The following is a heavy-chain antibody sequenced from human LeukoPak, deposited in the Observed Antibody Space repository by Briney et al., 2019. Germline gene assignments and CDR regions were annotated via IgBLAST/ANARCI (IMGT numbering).Heavy chain of an antibody. CDR1: GYTFTGYY. CDR3: AADRLSRADYMDF. V-gene: IGHV1-2*04. CDR2: INPNSGGT. D-gene: IGHD6-6*01. Sequence: GASVKVSCKASGYTFTGYYMHWVRQAPGQGLEWMGWINPNSGGTNYAQKFQGWITMTRDTSISTAYMELSRLRSDDTAVYYCAADRLSRADYMDFWGKGTTVTVSS. J-gene: IGHJ6*03.